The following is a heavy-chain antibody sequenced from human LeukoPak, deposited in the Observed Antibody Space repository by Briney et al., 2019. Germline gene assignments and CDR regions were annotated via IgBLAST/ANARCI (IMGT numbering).Heavy chain of an antibody. CDR1: GFTFRSYA. D-gene: IGHD3-10*01. V-gene: IGHV3-33*06. J-gene: IGHJ3*02. Sequence: PGRSLRLSCGASGFTFRSYAMHWVRQAPGKGLDWVAVIWYDGTNIKYAESVKGRFTISRDNSKNTLYLQMSSLRVEDTAVYYCAKGGELEDAFDIWGQGTMVTVSS. CDR2: IWYDGTNI. CDR3: AKGGELEDAFDI.